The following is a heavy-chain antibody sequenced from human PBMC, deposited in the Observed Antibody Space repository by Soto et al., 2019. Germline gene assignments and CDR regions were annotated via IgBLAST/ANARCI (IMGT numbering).Heavy chain of an antibody. D-gene: IGHD3-16*01. CDR2: IYYSGST. J-gene: IGHJ4*02. Sequence: PETLSLTCTVSGGSISSSSYYWGWIRQPPGKGLEWIGSIYYSGSTYYNPSLKSRVTISVDTSKNQFSLKLSSVTAADTAVYYCARTYLIRYYFDYWGQGTLVTVSS. V-gene: IGHV4-39*01. CDR3: ARTYLIRYYFDY. CDR1: GGSISSSSYY.